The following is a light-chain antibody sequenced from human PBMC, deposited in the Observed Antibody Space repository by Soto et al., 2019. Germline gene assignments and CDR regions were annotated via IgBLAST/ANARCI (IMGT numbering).Light chain of an antibody. CDR1: QSVNSNY. CDR3: QQYGSSPYT. Sequence: EIVLTQSPGILSLSQGERATLSCRASQSVNSNYLAWYQQKPGQAPRLLIFAASSRATGIPERFSGSVSGTDFTLTISRLEPEDFAVYSCQQYGSSPYTFGQGTKVDIK. V-gene: IGKV3-20*01. CDR2: AAS. J-gene: IGKJ2*01.